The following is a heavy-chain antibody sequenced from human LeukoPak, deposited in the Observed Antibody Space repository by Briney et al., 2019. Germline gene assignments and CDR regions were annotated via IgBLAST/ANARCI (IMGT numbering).Heavy chain of an antibody. Sequence: ASVKVSCKASGYTFTAYYLNWLRQAPGQGLEWMGWIDPKSGDTKIAPKFQGRVTMTRDTSLSTVYMALYSLRSDDTAIYSCARDPATSYYLDAWDQGILVTVSS. CDR3: ARDPATSYYLDA. J-gene: IGHJ4*02. V-gene: IGHV1-2*02. CDR2: IDPKSGDT. CDR1: GYTFTAYY.